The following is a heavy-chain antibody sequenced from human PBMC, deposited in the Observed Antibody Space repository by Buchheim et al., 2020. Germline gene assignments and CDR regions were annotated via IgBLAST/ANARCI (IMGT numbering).Heavy chain of an antibody. Sequence: QVQLVQSGAEVKKPGASVKVSCKASGYTFTGYYMHWVRQAPGQGLEWMGWINPNSGGTNYAQKFQGWVTMTRDTSISTAYMELSRLRSDDTAVYYCARDPGAAAGTGSYYYYGMDVWGQGTT. CDR2: INPNSGGT. J-gene: IGHJ6*02. V-gene: IGHV1-2*04. D-gene: IGHD6-13*01. CDR1: GYTFTGYY. CDR3: ARDPGAAAGTGSYYYYGMDV.